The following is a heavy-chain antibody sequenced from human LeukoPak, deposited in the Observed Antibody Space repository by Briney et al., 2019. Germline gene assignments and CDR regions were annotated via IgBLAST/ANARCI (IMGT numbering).Heavy chain of an antibody. Sequence: GESLRLSCAASGFTFSSYGMHWVRQAPGKGLEGVAFIRYDGSNKYYADSVKGRFTISRDNSKNTLYLQMNSLRAEDTAVYYCAKDRASSGYYDYWGQGTLVTVSS. V-gene: IGHV3-30*02. CDR1: GFTFSSYG. CDR2: IRYDGSNK. J-gene: IGHJ4*02. D-gene: IGHD3-22*01. CDR3: AKDRASSGYYDY.